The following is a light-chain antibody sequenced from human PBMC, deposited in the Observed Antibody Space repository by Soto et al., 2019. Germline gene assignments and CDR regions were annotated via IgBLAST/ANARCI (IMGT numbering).Light chain of an antibody. Sequence: QAVVTQPPSLSAAPGQKVTISCSGSSSNIGNNYVSWYQQLPGTAPKLLIFENNKRPSGIPDRFSGSKSDTSATLGITGLQTGDEADYYCGTWDSSLSVWVFGGGTKLTVL. CDR1: SSNIGNNY. V-gene: IGLV1-51*02. CDR2: ENN. CDR3: GTWDSSLSVWV. J-gene: IGLJ3*02.